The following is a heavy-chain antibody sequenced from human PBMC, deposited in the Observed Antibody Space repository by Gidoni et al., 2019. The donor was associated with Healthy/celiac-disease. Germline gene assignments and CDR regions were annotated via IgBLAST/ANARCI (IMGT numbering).Heavy chain of an antibody. CDR3: ANTRDSRLRVIYFDY. V-gene: IGHV3-9*01. CDR2: ISWNSGSI. D-gene: IGHD3-22*01. J-gene: IGHJ4*02. Sequence: VRQAPGKGLEWVSGISWNSGSIGYADSVKGRFTISRDNAKNSLYLQMNSLRAEDTALYYCANTRDSRLRVIYFDYWGQGTLVTVSS.